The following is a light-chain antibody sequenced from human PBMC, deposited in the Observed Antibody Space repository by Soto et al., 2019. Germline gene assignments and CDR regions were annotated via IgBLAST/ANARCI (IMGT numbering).Light chain of an antibody. CDR3: QQYGSSPYT. CDR1: QSISTTY. J-gene: IGKJ2*01. Sequence: EIVVTQSPGTLSLSPGVRATLSCMASQSISTTYLAWYQQRPGQAPRLLIYGASSRATGIPDRFSGSGSATDLTLTINRVEPEDFAVYYWQQYGSSPYTFGQGTKLEI. V-gene: IGKV3-20*01. CDR2: GAS.